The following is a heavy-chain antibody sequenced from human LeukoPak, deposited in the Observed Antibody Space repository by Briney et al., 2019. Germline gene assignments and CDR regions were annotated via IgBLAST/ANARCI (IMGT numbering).Heavy chain of an antibody. V-gene: IGHV3-30-3*01. CDR2: ISYDGSNK. Sequence: GGSLRLSCAASGFTFSSYAMHWVRQAPGKGLEWVAVISYDGSNKYYADSVKGRFTISRDNSKNTLYLQMNSLRAEDTAVYYCARDRDSSSWDEGYFQHWGQGTLVTVYS. CDR3: ARDRDSSSWDEGYFQH. D-gene: IGHD6-13*01. CDR1: GFTFSSYA. J-gene: IGHJ1*01.